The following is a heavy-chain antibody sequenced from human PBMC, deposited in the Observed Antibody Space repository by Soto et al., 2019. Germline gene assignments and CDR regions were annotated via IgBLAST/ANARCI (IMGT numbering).Heavy chain of an antibody. V-gene: IGHV1-2*04. CDR3: ARDGTAAGISDAFDI. CDR1: GYTFTGYY. D-gene: IGHD6-13*01. J-gene: IGHJ3*02. CDR2: INPNSGGT. Sequence: GASVKVSCKASGYTFTGYYMHWVRQAPGQGLEWMGWINPNSGGTNYAQKFQGWVTMTRDTSISTAYMELSRLRSDDTAVYYCARDGTAAGISDAFDIWGQGTMVTVS.